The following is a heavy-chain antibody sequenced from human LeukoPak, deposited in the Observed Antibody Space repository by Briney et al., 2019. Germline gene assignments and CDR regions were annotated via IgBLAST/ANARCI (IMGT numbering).Heavy chain of an antibody. CDR1: GFPFSSYW. V-gene: IGHV3-48*02. Sequence: LPGGSLRLSCVASGFPFSSYWMTWVRQAPGKGLEWVSYISSSSSTIYYADSVKGRFTISRDNAKNSLYLQMNSLRDEDTAVYYCARGRGSGWYVEFDYWGQGTLVTVSS. J-gene: IGHJ4*02. D-gene: IGHD6-19*01. CDR2: ISSSSSTI. CDR3: ARGRGSGWYVEFDY.